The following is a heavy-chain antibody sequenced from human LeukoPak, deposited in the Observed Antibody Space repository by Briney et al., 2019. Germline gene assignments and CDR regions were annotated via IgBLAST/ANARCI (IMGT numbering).Heavy chain of an antibody. Sequence: GGSLRLSCAASGFTFSDHYIDWVRQAPGKGLEWVGRTANKANSYTTQYAASVRGRFTISRDESKNSLFLQMNSLKTEDTAVYYCARRGGGWHFDCWGQGTLVTVSS. CDR2: TANKANSYTT. V-gene: IGHV3-72*01. CDR3: ARRGGGWHFDC. CDR1: GFTFSDHY. J-gene: IGHJ4*02. D-gene: IGHD6-19*01.